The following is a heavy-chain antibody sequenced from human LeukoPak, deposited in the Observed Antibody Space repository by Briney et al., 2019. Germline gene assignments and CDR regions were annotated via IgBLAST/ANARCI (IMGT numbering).Heavy chain of an antibody. CDR3: AKGGGGWFKIDY. Sequence: GGSLRLSCTASGFSLSNYGMHWVRQAPGKGLEWVTAISYDGSNTYYVDSVKGRFTISRDNSKNTLSLQMNSLRPEDTAVYYCAKGGGGWFKIDYWGQGTLVTVSS. V-gene: IGHV3-30*18. J-gene: IGHJ4*02. CDR2: ISYDGSNT. D-gene: IGHD6-19*01. CDR1: GFSLSNYG.